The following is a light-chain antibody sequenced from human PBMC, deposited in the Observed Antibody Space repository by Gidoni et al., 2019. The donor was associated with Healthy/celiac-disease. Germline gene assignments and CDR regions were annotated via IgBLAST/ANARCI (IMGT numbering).Light chain of an antibody. Sequence: SYGLTQPPSVSVSPGQTASITCSGDKLGDKYACWYQQKPGQSPVLVIYQDSKRPSGIPERFSGSNSGNTATLTISGTQAMDEADYYCQAWDSSLWVFGGGTKLTVL. J-gene: IGLJ3*02. CDR2: QDS. CDR1: KLGDKY. V-gene: IGLV3-1*01. CDR3: QAWDSSLWV.